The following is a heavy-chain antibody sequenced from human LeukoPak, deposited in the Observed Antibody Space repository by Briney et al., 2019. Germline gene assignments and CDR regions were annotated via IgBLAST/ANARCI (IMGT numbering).Heavy chain of an antibody. CDR2: MSNNGGST. J-gene: IGHJ6*02. D-gene: IGHD2-2*01. Sequence: GGSLRPSCSASGSTLSTYGMHWVRQAPGKGLEFVSAMSNNGGSTSYADSVKGRFTISRDNSKNTLYLQMSSLRAEDTAVYYCVKDTNSGYYYYGMDVWGQGTTVTVSS. CDR3: VKDTNSGYYYYGMDV. V-gene: IGHV3-64D*09. CDR1: GSTLSTYG.